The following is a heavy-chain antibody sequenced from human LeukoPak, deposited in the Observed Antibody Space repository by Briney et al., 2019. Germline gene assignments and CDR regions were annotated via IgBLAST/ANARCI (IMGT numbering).Heavy chain of an antibody. D-gene: IGHD6-19*01. CDR1: GGSVSSYY. J-gene: IGHJ2*01. Sequence: SETLSLTCTVSGGSVSSYYWSWIRQPPGKGLEWIGYIYNSENTKYNSSLESRVTISVDTSKNQFFLKLSSVTAADTAVHYCARFHSGPSGWYVLWYFDLWGRGTLVTVSS. CDR2: IYNSENT. V-gene: IGHV4-4*09. CDR3: ARFHSGPSGWYVLWYFDL.